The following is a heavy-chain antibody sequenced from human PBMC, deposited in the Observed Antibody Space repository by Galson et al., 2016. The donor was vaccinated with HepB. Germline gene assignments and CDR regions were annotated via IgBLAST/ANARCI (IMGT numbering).Heavy chain of an antibody. D-gene: IGHD3-3*01. V-gene: IGHV1-69*06. J-gene: IGHJ6*02. CDR2: FIPTSDTP. CDR3: ARGRSGSGGTYYYYFYGLDV. Sequence: SVKVSCKASGDTFNSHAISWVRRAPGHGLEWVGEFIPTSDTPNYAEEFQGRVTITADKSTGTAYMELSNLRSDDKAVYFGARGRSGSGGTYYYYFYGLDVWGQGTAVSVSS. CDR1: GDTFNSHA.